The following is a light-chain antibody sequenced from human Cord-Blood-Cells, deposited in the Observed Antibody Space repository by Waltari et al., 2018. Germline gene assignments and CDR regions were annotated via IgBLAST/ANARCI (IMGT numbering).Light chain of an antibody. J-gene: IGLJ1*01. V-gene: IGLV2-23*01. CDR3: CSYAGSSTFYV. CDR2: EGS. CDR1: SSDVGSYNL. Sequence: QSALTQPASVSGSPGQSITISFTGTSSDVGSYNLVSWYQQHPGKAPQLMIYEGSKRPSGVSNRFSGSKSGNTASLTISGLQAEDEADYYCCSYAGSSTFYVFGTGTKVTVL.